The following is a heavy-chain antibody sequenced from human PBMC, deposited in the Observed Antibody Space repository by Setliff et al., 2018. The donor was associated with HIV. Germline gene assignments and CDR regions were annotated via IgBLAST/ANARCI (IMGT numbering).Heavy chain of an antibody. V-gene: IGHV4-4*07. CDR3: ASDRHSSGLGSYGP. J-gene: IGHJ5*02. CDR2: IDSSGTT. D-gene: IGHD3-10*01. Sequence: SETLSLTCTISGGSFGVYRWSWIRQSAGRGLEWIGRIDSSGTTDYKPSLKGRVAISVDTSRNQFSLRVTSVTAADTAVYFCASDRHSSGLGSYGPWGPGILVTAPQ. CDR1: GGSFGVYR.